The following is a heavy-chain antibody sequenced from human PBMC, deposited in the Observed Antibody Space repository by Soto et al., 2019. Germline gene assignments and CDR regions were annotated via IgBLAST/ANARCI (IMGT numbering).Heavy chain of an antibody. V-gene: IGHV1-69*01. D-gene: IGHD3-22*01. CDR1: GGTFSSYA. J-gene: IGHJ4*02. Sequence: QVQLVQSGAEVKKPGSSVKVSCKASGGTFSSYAISWVRQAPGQGLEWMGGIIPLFGTANDAQKFQGRVTITADESTSTAYMERSSLRSEDTAVYYCARETYYYDSSGLGGHYFDYWGQGTLVTVSS. CDR2: IIPLFGTA. CDR3: ARETYYYDSSGLGGHYFDY.